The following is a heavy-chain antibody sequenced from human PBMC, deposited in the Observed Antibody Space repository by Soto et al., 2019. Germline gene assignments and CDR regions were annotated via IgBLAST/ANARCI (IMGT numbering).Heavy chain of an antibody. CDR3: AKCGLGFGELLGYYYYGMDV. Sequence: GGSLRLSCSASGFTFSSYAMHWVRQAPGKGLEWVSGVSASGLNTDYADPVKGRFYISRDNSKNTVSLHMNSLRAEDTAVYYCAKCGLGFGELLGYYYYGMDVWGQGTTVTVSS. CDR2: VSASGLNT. J-gene: IGHJ6*02. D-gene: IGHD3-10*01. CDR1: GFTFSSYA. V-gene: IGHV3-23*01.